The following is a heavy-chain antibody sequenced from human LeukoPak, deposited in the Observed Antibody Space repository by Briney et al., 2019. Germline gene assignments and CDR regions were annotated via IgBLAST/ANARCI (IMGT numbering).Heavy chain of an antibody. CDR1: GFTFSTYW. Sequence: PGGSLRLSCAASGFTFSTYWMHWVRQAPGKGLVWVSRIKSDGSATTYADFVKGRFTVSRDNAKNTLYLQMNSLRAEDTAMYFCAREGGRVSIGGDCWGQGTLVTVSS. D-gene: IGHD3-10*01. CDR2: IKSDGSAT. CDR3: AREGGRVSIGGDC. V-gene: IGHV3-74*03. J-gene: IGHJ4*02.